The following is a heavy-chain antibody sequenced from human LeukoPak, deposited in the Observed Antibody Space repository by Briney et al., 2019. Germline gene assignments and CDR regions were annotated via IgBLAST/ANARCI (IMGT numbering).Heavy chain of an antibody. J-gene: IGHJ4*02. CDR2: INHSGST. V-gene: IGHV4-38-2*02. Sequence: SETLSLTCTVSDYSISSGYYWSWIRQPPGKGLEWIGEINHSGSTNYNPSLKSRVTISVDTSKNQFSLKLSSVTAADTAVYYCARHRGGGYCSSTSCLRRYYFDYWGQGTLVTVSS. CDR1: DYSISSGYY. D-gene: IGHD2-2*03. CDR3: ARHRGGGYCSSTSCLRRYYFDY.